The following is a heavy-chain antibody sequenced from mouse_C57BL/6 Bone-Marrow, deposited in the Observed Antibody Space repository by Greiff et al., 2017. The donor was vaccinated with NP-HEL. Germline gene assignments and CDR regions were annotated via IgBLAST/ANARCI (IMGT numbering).Heavy chain of an antibody. Sequence: QVQLQQPGAELVKPGASVKMSCKASGYTFTSYWITWVKQRPGQGLEWIGDIYPGSGSTNYNEKFKSKATLTVDTSSSTAYMQLSSLTSEDSAVYYCATPYSNYTYYYAMDYWGQGTSVTVSS. D-gene: IGHD2-5*01. CDR2: IYPGSGST. CDR3: ATPYSNYTYYYAMDY. CDR1: GYTFTSYW. V-gene: IGHV1-55*01. J-gene: IGHJ4*01.